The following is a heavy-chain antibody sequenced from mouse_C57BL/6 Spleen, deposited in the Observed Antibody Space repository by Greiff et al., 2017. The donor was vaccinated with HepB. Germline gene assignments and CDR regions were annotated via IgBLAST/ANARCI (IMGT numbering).Heavy chain of an antibody. CDR2: INPNNGGT. V-gene: IGHV1-26*01. J-gene: IGHJ3*01. Sequence: EVQLQQSGPELVKPGASVKISCKASGYTFTDYYMNWVKQSHGKSLEWIGDINPNNGGTSYNQKFKGKATLTVDKSSSTAYMELRSLTSEDSAVDYCARGYYGSSGFAYWGQGTLVTVSA. CDR3: ARGYYGSSGFAY. D-gene: IGHD1-1*01. CDR1: GYTFTDYY.